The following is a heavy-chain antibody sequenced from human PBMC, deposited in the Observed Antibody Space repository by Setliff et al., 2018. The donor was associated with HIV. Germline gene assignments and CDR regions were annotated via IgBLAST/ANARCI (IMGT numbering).Heavy chain of an antibody. D-gene: IGHD1-26*01. CDR2: VANGINT. CDR1: GFSFSNYA. CDR3: ALRQRGGLVGAGNAFDI. Sequence: GGSLRLSCAASGFSFSNYAMTWVRQAPGKGLEWVSTVANGINTYYADSVRGRFTISRDNSKNTLYLQMNSLRAEDTAKYYCALRQRGGLVGAGNAFDIWGQGTMVTVSS. J-gene: IGHJ3*02. V-gene: IGHV3-23*01.